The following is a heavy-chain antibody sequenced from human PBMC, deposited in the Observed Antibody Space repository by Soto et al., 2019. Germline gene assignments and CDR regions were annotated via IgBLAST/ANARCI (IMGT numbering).Heavy chain of an antibody. J-gene: IGHJ4*02. CDR2: LIPIFGTP. CDR3: ARGPITSRGVDVPYYFDS. D-gene: IGHD3-22*01. V-gene: IGHV1-69*01. CDR1: GDTFRSYA. Sequence: QVQLVQSGAEVKKAGSSVKISCVASGDTFRSYAIGWVRQAPGQGLEWMGGLIPIFGTPTYAPRFQGRLTLTADAPANTAYMELSSLRSLDTALYLCARGPITSRGVDVPYYFDSWGQGTLVAVSS.